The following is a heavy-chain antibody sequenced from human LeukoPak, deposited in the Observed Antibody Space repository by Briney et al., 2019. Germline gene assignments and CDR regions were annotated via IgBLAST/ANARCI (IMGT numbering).Heavy chain of an antibody. CDR3: ARSGSSGWYHFDL. J-gene: IGHJ2*01. D-gene: IGHD6-19*01. CDR1: GYTFTKYY. V-gene: IGHV1-46*01. Sequence: ASVKVSCKASGYTFTKYYIHWVRQAPGQGLKWMGVINPSGGSTSYAQKFQGRVTMTRDTSTSTVYMELSSLRSEEAAVYYCARSGSSGWYHFDLWGRGTLVTVSS. CDR2: INPSGGST.